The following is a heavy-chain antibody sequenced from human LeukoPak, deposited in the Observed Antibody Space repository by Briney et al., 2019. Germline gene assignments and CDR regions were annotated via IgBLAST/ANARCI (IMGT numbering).Heavy chain of an antibody. D-gene: IGHD1-26*01. J-gene: IGHJ4*02. CDR1: GFTFSNYR. Sequence: GGSLRLSCAASGFTFSNYRMNWVRQAPGKGLEWVSSISSSSSYIYYADSVKGRFTISRDNSKNTLYLQMNSLRAEDTAVYYCARDRIVGATSFDYWGQGTLVTVSS. CDR2: ISSSSSYI. CDR3: ARDRIVGATSFDY. V-gene: IGHV3-21*01.